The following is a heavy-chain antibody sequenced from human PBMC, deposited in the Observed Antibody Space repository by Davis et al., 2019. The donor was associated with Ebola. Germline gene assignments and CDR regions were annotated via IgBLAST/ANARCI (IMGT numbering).Heavy chain of an antibody. D-gene: IGHD3-10*01. Sequence: GESLKISCEASGFIMSKYWMAWGRQAPGKGPEWVAHIKEDGSVKDYVDSVKGRFTVSRDNSMNTVYLQCNSLRVEDTAVYYCAKLAVRGNYYGSDFWGRGTLVTVSS. V-gene: IGHV3-7*03. CDR2: IKEDGSVK. CDR3: AKLAVRGNYYGSDF. J-gene: IGHJ4*02. CDR1: GFIMSKYW.